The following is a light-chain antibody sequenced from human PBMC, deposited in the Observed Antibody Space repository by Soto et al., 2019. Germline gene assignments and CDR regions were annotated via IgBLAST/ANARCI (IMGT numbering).Light chain of an antibody. CDR1: RNVSIY. Sequence: EIPLTQSPSSLAASVGDRLTLTCRASRNVSIYLNWYQHKPGKGPTLLIHATSNLQIGVPSRFSGSGSGTEFTLTISSLEPEDFGTYYCQQSYKMPSFGQGIRLVIK. V-gene: IGKV1-39*01. CDR2: ATS. CDR3: QQSYKMPS. J-gene: IGKJ5*01.